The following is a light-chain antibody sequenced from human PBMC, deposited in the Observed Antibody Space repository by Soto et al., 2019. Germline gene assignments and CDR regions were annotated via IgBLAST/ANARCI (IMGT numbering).Light chain of an antibody. CDR2: QTS. CDR1: QYINTR. J-gene: IGKJ1*01. V-gene: IGKV3-11*01. Sequence: EIVFTQSPTHLSSFPRDRVTLSCWASQYINTRLAWYQHRPGQAPRLLIYQTSIRAAGIPARFSASGSGTDFTLTISDVQPEDFALYYCHQRQSWPRTFGQGTKVDIK. CDR3: HQRQSWPRT.